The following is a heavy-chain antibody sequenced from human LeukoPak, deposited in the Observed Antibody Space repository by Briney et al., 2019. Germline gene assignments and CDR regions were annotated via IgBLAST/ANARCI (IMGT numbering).Heavy chain of an antibody. CDR1: GFTFSSYA. Sequence: PGRSLRLSCAASGFTFSSYAMHWVRQAPGKGLEWVAVISYDGSNKYYADSVKGRFTISRDNSKNTLYLQMNSLRAEDTAVYYCARGGAYYYDSNWFDPWGQGTLVTVSS. D-gene: IGHD3-22*01. V-gene: IGHV3-30*01. CDR3: ARGGAYYYDSNWFDP. J-gene: IGHJ5*02. CDR2: ISYDGSNK.